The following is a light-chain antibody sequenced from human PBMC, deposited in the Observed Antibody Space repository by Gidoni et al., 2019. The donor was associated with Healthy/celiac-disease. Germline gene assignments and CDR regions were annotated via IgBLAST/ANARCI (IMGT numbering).Light chain of an antibody. V-gene: IGKV1-5*01. CDR3: QQYNSYSPWT. J-gene: IGKJ1*01. CDR1: QSISSW. Sequence: DIQMTHSHSTLPASVGDRVTITCRASQSISSWLAWYQQKPGKAHKLLIYDASSLESGVPSRFSGSGYGTEFNLTISSMKHDDFETDYCQQYNSYSPWTFGQGTKVEIK. CDR2: DAS.